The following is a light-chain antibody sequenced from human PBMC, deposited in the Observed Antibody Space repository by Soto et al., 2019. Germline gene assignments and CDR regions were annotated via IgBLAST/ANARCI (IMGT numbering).Light chain of an antibody. J-gene: IGLJ1*01. Sequence: QSALTQPPSASGSPGQSVTISCTGTNSDVGGYKYVSWYQQYPGKAPKLMIYAVSKRPSGVPDRFSGSKSGNTASLTVSGLQAEDEADYYCSSYAGSNNYVFGTGTKLTVL. CDR3: SSYAGSNNYV. CDR2: AVS. CDR1: NSDVGGYKY. V-gene: IGLV2-8*01.